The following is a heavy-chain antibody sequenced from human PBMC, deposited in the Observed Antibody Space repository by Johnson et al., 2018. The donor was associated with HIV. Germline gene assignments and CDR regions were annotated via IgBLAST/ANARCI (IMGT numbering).Heavy chain of an antibody. V-gene: IGHV3-30*19. J-gene: IGHJ3*02. CDR2: IWYDGSST. D-gene: IGHD3-10*01. CDR3: ARALGRELDAFDI. CDR1: GFTFSSYG. Sequence: QMQLVESGGGVVQPGMSLRLSCAASGFTFSSYGMHWVRQAPGKGLEWVAVIWYDGSSTSDADSAKGRFTISRDNAKNTLYLQMNSLRAEDTAVYYCARALGRELDAFDIWGQGTMVTVSS.